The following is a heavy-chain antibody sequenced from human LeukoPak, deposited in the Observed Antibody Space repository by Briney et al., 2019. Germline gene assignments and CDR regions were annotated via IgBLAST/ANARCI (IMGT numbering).Heavy chain of an antibody. CDR1: GYTFTSYA. CDR2: ISAGNGNT. V-gene: IGHV1-3*01. Sequence: ASVKVSCKASGYTFTSYAIHWVRQAPGQRLEWMGWISAGNGNTKYSQNFQGRVTFISNTSATTAFMELSSLRSEDAAVYYCARDSGSGSNDYWGQGTLVTVCS. D-gene: IGHD1-26*01. J-gene: IGHJ4*02. CDR3: ARDSGSGSNDY.